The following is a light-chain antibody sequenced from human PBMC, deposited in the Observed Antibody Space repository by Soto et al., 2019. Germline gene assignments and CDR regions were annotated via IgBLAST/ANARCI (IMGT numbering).Light chain of an antibody. CDR1: QSISTW. J-gene: IGKJ2*01. CDR2: DAY. CDR3: QQYYSYRYT. Sequence: DIQMTQSPSTLSASVGDRVTITCRASQSISTWLAWYQQKPGKAPKFLIYDAYNLESWVSSRFSGSGSGTEFTLTISSLQPDDCATYYCQQYYSYRYTFGQGTKLEIK. V-gene: IGKV1-5*01.